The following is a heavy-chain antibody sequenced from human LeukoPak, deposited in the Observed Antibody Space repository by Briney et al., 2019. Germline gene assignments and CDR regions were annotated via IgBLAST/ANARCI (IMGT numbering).Heavy chain of an antibody. D-gene: IGHD1-7*01. CDR2: ISGSGGST. CDR3: AKKKGYNWNFVIDYFDY. J-gene: IGHJ4*02. V-gene: IGHV3-23*01. CDR1: GFTFSSYA. Sequence: PGGSLRLSCAASGFTFSSYAMSWVRQAPGKGLEWVSAISGSGGSTYYADSVKGRFTISRDNSKNTLYLQMYSLRAEDTAVYYCAKKKGYNWNFVIDYFDYWGQGTLVTVSS.